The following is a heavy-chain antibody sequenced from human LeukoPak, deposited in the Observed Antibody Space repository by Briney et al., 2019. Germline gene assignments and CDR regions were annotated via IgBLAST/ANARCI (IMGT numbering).Heavy chain of an antibody. CDR3: AGNDGFLGDGSGTYRDAFDI. J-gene: IGHJ3*02. V-gene: IGHV3-30-3*01. CDR2: ISYDGSNK. CDR1: GFTLSSYA. Sequence: GGSLRHSCAASGFTLSSYAMHWVRQAPGKGLEWVAVISYDGSNKYYADSVKGRFTISRDNSKNTLHLQMHSLRAEDTAVYYCAGNDGFLGDGSGTYRDAFDIWGQGTVVTASS. D-gene: IGHD3-10*01.